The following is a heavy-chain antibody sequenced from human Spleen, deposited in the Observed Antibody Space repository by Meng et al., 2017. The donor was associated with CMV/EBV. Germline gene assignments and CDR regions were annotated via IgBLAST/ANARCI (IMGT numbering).Heavy chain of an antibody. V-gene: IGHV3-11*04. CDR1: GFTVSSNY. CDR2: ISSSGSNI. Sequence: GESLKISCAASGFTVSSNYMSWVRQAPGKGLEWVAYISSSGSNIYYADSVRGRFTISRDNAKNSVSLQMNSLRVEDTAVYYCARDSGDPALYYHSGMDVWGQGTTVTVSS. CDR3: ARDSGDPALYYHSGMDV. J-gene: IGHJ6*02. D-gene: IGHD3-10*01.